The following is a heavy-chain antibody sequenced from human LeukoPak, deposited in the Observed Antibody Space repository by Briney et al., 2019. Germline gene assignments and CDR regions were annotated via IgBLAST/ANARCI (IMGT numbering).Heavy chain of an antibody. CDR1: GYTFTSYY. CDR2: INPSGGST. CDR3: ARGREYYNDSSCYSYFDY. D-gene: IGHD3-22*01. Sequence: GASVKVSCKASGYTFTSYYMHWVRQAPGQGREWMGIINPSGGSTSYTQKSQGRDTMSRDTFTSTVYMDLCSLRSEDTAEYYCARGREYYNDSSCYSYFDYWGQGTLVTVSS. J-gene: IGHJ4*02. V-gene: IGHV1-46*01.